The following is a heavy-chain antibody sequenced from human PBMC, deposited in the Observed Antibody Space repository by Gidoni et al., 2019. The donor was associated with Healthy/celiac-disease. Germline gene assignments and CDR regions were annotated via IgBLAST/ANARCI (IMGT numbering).Heavy chain of an antibody. CDR1: GFTFRSYS. CDR3: AANYVDIVATYYFDY. D-gene: IGHD5-12*01. V-gene: IGHV3-48*01. J-gene: IGHJ4*02. CDR2: ISSSSSTI. Sequence: EVQLVESGGGLVQPGGSLRLSCAASGFTFRSYSMNWVRQAPGKGLEWVSYISSSSSTIYYADSVKGRFTISRDNAKNSLYLQMNSLRAEDTAVYYCAANYVDIVATYYFDYWGQGTLVTVSS.